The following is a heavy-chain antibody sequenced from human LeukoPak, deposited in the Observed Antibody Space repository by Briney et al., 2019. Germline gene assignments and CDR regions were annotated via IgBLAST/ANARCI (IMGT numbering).Heavy chain of an antibody. CDR2: IYNSGST. D-gene: IGHD4/OR15-4a*01. CDR1: GDSISSYY. CDR3: ARSTMVNTATGWFDP. V-gene: IGHV4-59*12. Sequence: SETLSLTCTVSGDSISSYYWSWIRHPPGKGLEWIGYIYNSGSTNYNPSLKSRVTMSVDTSKNHMSLELSSVTAADTAMYYCARSTMVNTATGWFDPWGQGTLVTVSS. J-gene: IGHJ5*02.